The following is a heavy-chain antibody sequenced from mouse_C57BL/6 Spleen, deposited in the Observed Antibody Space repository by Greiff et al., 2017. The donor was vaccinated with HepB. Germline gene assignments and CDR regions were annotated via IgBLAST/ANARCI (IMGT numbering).Heavy chain of an antibody. Sequence: QVQLQQPGAELVKPGASVKLSCKASGYTFTSYWMHWVKQRPGQGLEWIGMIHPNSGSTNYNEKFKSKATLTVDKSSSTAYMQLSSLTSEDSAVYYCARRALRGGFDVWGTGTTVTVSS. J-gene: IGHJ1*03. D-gene: IGHD1-1*01. CDR1: GYTFTSYW. V-gene: IGHV1-64*01. CDR3: ARRALRGGFDV. CDR2: IHPNSGST.